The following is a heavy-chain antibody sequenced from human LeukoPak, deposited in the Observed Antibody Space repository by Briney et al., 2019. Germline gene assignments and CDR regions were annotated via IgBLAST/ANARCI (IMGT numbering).Heavy chain of an antibody. CDR1: GYTFTSYA. J-gene: IGHJ1*01. V-gene: IGHV1-46*01. Sequence: ASVKVSCKASGYTFTSYAMNWVRQAPGQGLEWMGIINPSGGSTSYAQKFQGRVTMTRDMSTSTVYMELSSLRSEDTAVYYCARVNGWRDNGPNREKYFQHWGQGTLVTVSS. CDR3: ARVNGWRDNGPNREKYFQH. CDR2: INPSGGST. D-gene: IGHD2-8*01.